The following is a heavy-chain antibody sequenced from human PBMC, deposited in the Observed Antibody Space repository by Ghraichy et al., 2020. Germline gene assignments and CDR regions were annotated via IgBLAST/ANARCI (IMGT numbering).Heavy chain of an antibody. Sequence: GEPLNISCAASGFTFSRYAMSWVRQAPGKGLEWVSAISGSGLSTFHADSVKGRFTISRDNSKDTLYLQMNSLRAEDTALYYCARISGSSTSCCSDYWGQGTLVTVAS. CDR3: ARISGSSTSCCSDY. CDR1: GFTFSRYA. J-gene: IGHJ4*02. CDR2: ISGSGLST. D-gene: IGHD2-2*01. V-gene: IGHV3-23*01.